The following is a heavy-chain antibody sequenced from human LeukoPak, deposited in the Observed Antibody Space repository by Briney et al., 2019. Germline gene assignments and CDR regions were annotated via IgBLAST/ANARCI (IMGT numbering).Heavy chain of an antibody. J-gene: IGHJ5*02. D-gene: IGHD6-13*01. CDR2: ISGSGGST. CDR1: GFTFSSYA. CDR3: AKDRYSSSWYVVGPTLKYNWSDP. Sequence: GGSLRLSCAASGFTFSSYAMSWVRQAPGKGLEWVSAISGSGGSTYYADSVKGRFTNSRDNSKNTLYLQMNSLRAEDTAVYYCAKDRYSSSWYVVGPTLKYNWSDPWGQGTLVTVSS. V-gene: IGHV3-23*01.